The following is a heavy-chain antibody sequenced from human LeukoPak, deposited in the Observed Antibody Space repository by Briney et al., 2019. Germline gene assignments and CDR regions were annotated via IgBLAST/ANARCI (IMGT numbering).Heavy chain of an antibody. CDR1: GFTVSSNY. CDR3: ARDQDGGDSSGYYYAAFDI. V-gene: IGHV3-53*01. D-gene: IGHD3-22*01. CDR2: IYSGGST. J-gene: IGHJ3*02. Sequence: GGSLRLSCAASGFTVSSNYMSWVRQAPGKGLEWVSVIYSGGSTYYADSVKGRFTISRDNAKNSLYLQMNSLRAEDTAVYYCARDQDGGDSSGYYYAAFDIWGQGTMVTVSS.